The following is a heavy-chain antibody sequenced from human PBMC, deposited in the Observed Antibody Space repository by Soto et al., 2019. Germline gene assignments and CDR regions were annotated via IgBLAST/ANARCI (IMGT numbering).Heavy chain of an antibody. V-gene: IGHV4-59*01. CDR3: ARADVLLPFDP. CDR1: GGSISSYY. Sequence: SETLSLTCTVSGGSISSYYWSWIRQPPGKALEWIGYIYYSGSTNYNPSLKSRVTISVDTSKNQFSLKLSSVTAADTAVYYCARADVLLPFDPWGQGTLVTVSS. CDR2: IYYSGST. J-gene: IGHJ5*02. D-gene: IGHD3-10*01.